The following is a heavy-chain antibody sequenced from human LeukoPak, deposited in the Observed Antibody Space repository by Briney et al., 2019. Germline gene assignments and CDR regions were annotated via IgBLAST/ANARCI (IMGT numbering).Heavy chain of an antibody. D-gene: IGHD6-13*01. CDR3: TTGLPAAGPHFDY. CDR2: IKSKTDDGTT. CDR1: GFTFSNAW. Sequence: PGGSLRLSCVASGFTFSNAWMTWVRQAPGKGLEWVGRIKSKTDDGTTDYAAPVKGRFTISRDGSKNTLYLQMNSLQIEDMAVYYCTTGLPAAGPHFDYWGQGTLVTVSS. V-gene: IGHV3-15*01. J-gene: IGHJ4*02.